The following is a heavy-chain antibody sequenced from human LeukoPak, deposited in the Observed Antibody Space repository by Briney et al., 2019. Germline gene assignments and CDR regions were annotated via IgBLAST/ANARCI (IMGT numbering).Heavy chain of an antibody. Sequence: GGSLRLSCAASGFAFSDYYMSWIRQAPGKGLEWVSYISSSGSTIYYADSVKGRFTISRDNAKNSLYLQMNSLRAEDTAVYYCARARSSGSGGAFDIWGQGTMVTVSS. V-gene: IGHV3-11*01. J-gene: IGHJ3*02. D-gene: IGHD3-22*01. CDR3: ARARSSGSGGAFDI. CDR2: ISSSGSTI. CDR1: GFAFSDYY.